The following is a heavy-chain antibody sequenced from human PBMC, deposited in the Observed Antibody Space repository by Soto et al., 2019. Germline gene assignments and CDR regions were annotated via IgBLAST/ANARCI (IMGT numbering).Heavy chain of an antibody. CDR3: ARERLPNQYYYYYYGMDV. J-gene: IGHJ6*02. CDR1: GGTFSSYA. Sequence: QVQLVQSGAEVKKPGSSVKVSCKAPGGTFSSYAISWVRQAPGQGLEWMGGIIPIFGTANYAQKFQGRVTITADESTSTAYMELSSLRSEDTAVYYCARERLPNQYYYYYYGMDVWGQGTTVTVSS. V-gene: IGHV1-69*12. CDR2: IIPIFGTA. D-gene: IGHD4-17*01.